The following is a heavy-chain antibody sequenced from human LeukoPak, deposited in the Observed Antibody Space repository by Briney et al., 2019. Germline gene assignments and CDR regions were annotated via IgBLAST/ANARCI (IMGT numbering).Heavy chain of an antibody. CDR3: VRGSSGWSRYYFDY. CDR1: GFTFSSYW. J-gene: IGHJ4*02. V-gene: IGHV3-7*01. CDR2: IKQDGSEK. D-gene: IGHD6-19*01. Sequence: GGSLRLSCAASGFTFSSYWMSWVRQAPGKGLEWVANIKQDGSEKYYVDSVKGRFTISRDNAKNSLYLQMNSLRAEDTAVYYCVRGSSGWSRYYFDYWGQGTLVTVSS.